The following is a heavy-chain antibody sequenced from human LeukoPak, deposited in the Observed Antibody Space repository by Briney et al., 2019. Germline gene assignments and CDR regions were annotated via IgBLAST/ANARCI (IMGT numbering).Heavy chain of an antibody. CDR3: ARDQYSSGWYEVTDY. CDR2: INHSGST. J-gene: IGHJ4*02. D-gene: IGHD6-19*01. CDR1: GGSFSGYY. V-gene: IGHV4-34*01. Sequence: PSETLPLTCAVYGGSFSGYYWSWIRQPPGKGLEWIGEINHSGSTNYNPSLKSRVTMSVDTSKNQFSLKLSSVTAADTAVYYCARDQYSSGWYEVTDYWGQGTLVTVSS.